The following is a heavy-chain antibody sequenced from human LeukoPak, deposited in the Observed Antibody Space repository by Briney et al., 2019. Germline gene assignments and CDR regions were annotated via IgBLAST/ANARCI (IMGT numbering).Heavy chain of an antibody. CDR3: ARGGGSYRYYFDY. V-gene: IGHV3-48*03. J-gene: IGHJ4*02. D-gene: IGHD1-26*01. CDR1: GFTFSSYE. Sequence: PGGSLRLSCAASGFTFSSYEMNWVRQAPGKGLEWVSYISSSGSTIYYADSVKGRFTISRDNAKNSLYLQMNSLRAEDTAVYYCARGGGSYRYYFDYWGQGTLVTVSS. CDR2: ISSSGSTI.